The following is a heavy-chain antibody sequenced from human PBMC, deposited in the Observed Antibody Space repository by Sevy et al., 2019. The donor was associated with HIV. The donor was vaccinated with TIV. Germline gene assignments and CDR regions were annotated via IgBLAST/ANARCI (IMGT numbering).Heavy chain of an antibody. CDR2: ISAGGTTT. J-gene: IGHJ6*02. D-gene: IGHD2-2*01. V-gene: IGHV3-23*01. CDR3: AKRYCSTITCYDDDFWNPYYFYGLDV. Sequence: GGSLRLSCAASGFIFSNYPMSWVRHSPGKGLEWVSDISAGGTTTYYADSVEGRFTISRDNSKNTVSLQMNSLGAEDTAIYYCAKRYCSTITCYDDDFWNPYYFYGLDVCGQGISVTVSS. CDR1: GFIFSNYP.